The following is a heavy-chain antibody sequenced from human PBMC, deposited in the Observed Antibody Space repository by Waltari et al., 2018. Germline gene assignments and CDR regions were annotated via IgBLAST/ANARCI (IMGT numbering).Heavy chain of an antibody. CDR1: GFTFTDSA. Sequence: QVQLVQSGPEVKKPGPSVRVSFKSSGFTFTDSAIQWVRQARGQRLEWIGWIVVATGNTDYSQRFQERVSFTRDLATGTAYLDLSALRSDDTALYFCAVSFRGYYASWGQGTLVTVSS. V-gene: IGHV1-58*02. CDR2: IVVATGNT. D-gene: IGHD3-22*01. J-gene: IGHJ5*02. CDR3: AVSFRGYYAS.